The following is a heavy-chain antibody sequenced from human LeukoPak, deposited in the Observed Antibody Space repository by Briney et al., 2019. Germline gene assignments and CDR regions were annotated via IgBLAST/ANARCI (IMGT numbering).Heavy chain of an antibody. CDR3: ARIPSLIVGGFDY. D-gene: IGHD2-15*01. Sequence: TGGSLRLSCAASGFTFSDYYMSWIRQAPGKGLEWVSSISSSSSYIYYADSVKGRFTISRDNAKNSLYLQMNSLRAEDTAVYYCARIPSLIVGGFDYWGQGTLVTVSS. CDR1: GFTFSDYY. V-gene: IGHV3-11*06. J-gene: IGHJ4*02. CDR2: ISSSSSYI.